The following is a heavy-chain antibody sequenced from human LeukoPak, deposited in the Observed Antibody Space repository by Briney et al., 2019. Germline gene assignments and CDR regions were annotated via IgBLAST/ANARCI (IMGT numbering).Heavy chain of an antibody. CDR1: GFTFSSYA. Sequence: GGSLRLSCAASGFTFSSYAMSWVRQAPGKGLEWVSAISGSGGSTYYADSVKGRFTISRDDSKNTLYLQMNSLRAEDTAVYFCARDVRRAAAGTMNYWGQGTLVTVSS. V-gene: IGHV3-23*01. J-gene: IGHJ4*02. CDR2: ISGSGGST. CDR3: ARDVRRAAAGTMNY. D-gene: IGHD6-13*01.